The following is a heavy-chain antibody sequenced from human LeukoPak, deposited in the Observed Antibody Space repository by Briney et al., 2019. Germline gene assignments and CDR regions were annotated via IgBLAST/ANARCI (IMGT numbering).Heavy chain of an antibody. CDR2: ISAYNGDT. Sequence: ASVKVSCKASGYTFTSYGINWVRQAPGQGLEWMGWISAYNGDTNYAQKLQGRVTMTTDTSTSTAYMELRSLRSDDTAVYYCARRIAAAMGNAFDIWGQGTMVTVSS. J-gene: IGHJ3*02. CDR3: ARRIAAAMGNAFDI. CDR1: GYTFTSYG. D-gene: IGHD6-13*01. V-gene: IGHV1-18*01.